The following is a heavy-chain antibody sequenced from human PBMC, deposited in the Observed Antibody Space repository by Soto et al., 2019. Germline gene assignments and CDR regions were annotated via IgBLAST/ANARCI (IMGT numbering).Heavy chain of an antibody. D-gene: IGHD1-20*01. V-gene: IGHV1-18*04. CDR1: GYTFTNYC. CDR3: ARDRYNTSDY. Sequence: ASVKVSCKASGYTFTNYCVSWVRQAPGQGLEWMGWISTYNGNTNYPQKLQGRVTMTTDTSTSTAYMELRSLRFDDTAVYYCARDRYNTSDYWGQGTLVTVSS. CDR2: ISTYNGNT. J-gene: IGHJ4*02.